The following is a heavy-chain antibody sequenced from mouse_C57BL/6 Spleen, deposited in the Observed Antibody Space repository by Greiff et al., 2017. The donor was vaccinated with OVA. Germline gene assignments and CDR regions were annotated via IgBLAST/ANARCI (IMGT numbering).Heavy chain of an antibody. CDR3: ARSGANGSSPYFDV. D-gene: IGHD1-1*01. Sequence: QVQLQQSGAELARPGASVKLSCKASGYTFTSYGISWVKQRTGQGLEWIGEIYPRSGNTYYNEKFKGKATLTADKSSSTAYMELRSLTSEDSAVYFCARSGANGSSPYFDVWGTGTTVTVSS. CDR1: GYTFTSYG. J-gene: IGHJ1*03. V-gene: IGHV1-81*01. CDR2: IYPRSGNT.